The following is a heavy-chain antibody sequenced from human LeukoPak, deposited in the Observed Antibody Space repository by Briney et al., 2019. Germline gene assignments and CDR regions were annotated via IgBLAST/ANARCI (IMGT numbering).Heavy chain of an antibody. CDR1: GFTFSSYA. CDR2: ISGSGGST. D-gene: IGHD1-26*01. V-gene: IGHV3-23*01. CDR3: TTGAPRAYSGSYSNC. Sequence: PGGSLRLSCAASGFTFSSYAMSWVRQAPGKGLEWVSAISGSGGSTYYADSVKGRFTISRDNSKNTLYLQMNSLRAEDTAVYYCTTGAPRAYSGSYSNCWGQGTLVTASS. J-gene: IGHJ4*02.